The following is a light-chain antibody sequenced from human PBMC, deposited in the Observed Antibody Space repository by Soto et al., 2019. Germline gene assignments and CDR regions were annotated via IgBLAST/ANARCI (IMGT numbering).Light chain of an antibody. CDR2: AAS. J-gene: IGKJ2*01. V-gene: IGKV1-39*01. CDR1: QSIDTY. Sequence: DIQMTQSPSSLSASFGDRVTLTCRASQSIDTYLNWYQQKPGTAPKLLMYAASTLHSGVPSRFSGSGSGTDFTLSISSLRREDFATYFCQQSHSTPYTVGQGTKLEI. CDR3: QQSHSTPYT.